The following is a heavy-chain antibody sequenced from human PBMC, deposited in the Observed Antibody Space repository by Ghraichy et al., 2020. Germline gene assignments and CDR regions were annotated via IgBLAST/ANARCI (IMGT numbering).Heavy chain of an antibody. J-gene: IGHJ3*02. D-gene: IGHD2-2*01. Sequence: SETLSLTCAVYGGSFSGYYWSWIRQPPGKGLEWIGEINHSGSTNYNPSLKSRVTISVDTSKNQFSLKLSSVTAADTTVYYCARRLLVVVPAAQPASGAFDIWGQGTMVTVSS. CDR2: INHSGST. CDR1: GGSFSGYY. CDR3: ARRLLVVVPAAQPASGAFDI. V-gene: IGHV4-34*01.